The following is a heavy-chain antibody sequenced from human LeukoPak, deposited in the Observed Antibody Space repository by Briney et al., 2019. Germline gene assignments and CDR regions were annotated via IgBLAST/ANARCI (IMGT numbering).Heavy chain of an antibody. D-gene: IGHD2-15*01. CDR2: ICNSWNT. CDR3: ARHHGGTYPGLFDY. Sequence: SETLSLTCTVSGGSITTYYWSWIRQPPGKGLEWNGYICNSWNTNYNPSLKSRVTVSVDTSKNQFSLKLSSVTAADTAVYYCARHHGGTYPGLFDYWGQGSLVTVSS. CDR1: GGSITTYY. J-gene: IGHJ4*02. V-gene: IGHV4-59*08.